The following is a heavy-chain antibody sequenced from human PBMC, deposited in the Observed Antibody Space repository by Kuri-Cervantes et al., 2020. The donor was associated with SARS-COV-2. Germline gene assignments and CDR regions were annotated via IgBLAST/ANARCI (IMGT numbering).Heavy chain of an antibody. D-gene: IGHD3-3*01. J-gene: IGHJ6*02. CDR1: GGSISSYY. V-gene: IGHV4-59*01. Sequence: GSLRLSCTVSGGSISSYYWSWIRQPPGKGLEWIGYIYYSGSTNYNPSLKSRVTISVGTSKNQFSLKLSSVTAADMAVYYCARGGDFWSGYYTGFGMDVWGQGTTVTVSS. CDR2: IYYSGST. CDR3: ARGGDFWSGYYTGFGMDV.